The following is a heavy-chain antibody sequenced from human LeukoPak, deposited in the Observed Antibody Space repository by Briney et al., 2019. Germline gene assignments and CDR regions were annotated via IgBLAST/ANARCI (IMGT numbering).Heavy chain of an antibody. CDR3: ARRSGSYQADFDY. CDR1: GFTFSDYY. J-gene: IGHJ4*02. CDR2: ISGSGSSI. Sequence: GGSLRLSCAASGFTFSDYYMSWIRQAPGKGLEWVSYISGSGSSIYYADSVKGRFTISRDNAKNSLDLQMNSLGAEDSAVYYCARRSGSYQADFDYWGQGTLVTVSS. V-gene: IGHV3-11*01. D-gene: IGHD1-26*01.